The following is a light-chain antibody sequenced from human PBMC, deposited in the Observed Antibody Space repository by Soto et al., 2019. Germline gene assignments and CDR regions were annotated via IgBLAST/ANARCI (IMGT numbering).Light chain of an antibody. CDR1: SSDVGNYDF. V-gene: IGLV2-23*01. CDR2: EGS. J-gene: IGLJ2*01. Sequence: QSALTQPASVSASPGQSITITCTGTSSDVGNYDFVSWYQQHPGKVPRLIIYEGSKRPSGVSHRFSGSKFGNTPSLTVYGLQAEDEADYYCCSYVGSRTLVFGGGTKVTVL. CDR3: CSYVGSRTLV.